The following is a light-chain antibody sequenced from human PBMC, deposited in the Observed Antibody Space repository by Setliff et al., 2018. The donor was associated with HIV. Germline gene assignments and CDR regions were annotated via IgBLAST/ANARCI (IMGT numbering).Light chain of an antibody. CDR2: TAS. J-gene: IGKJ1*01. CDR1: HRIIDY. V-gene: IGKV1-39*01. Sequence: GDRVTITCRASHRIIDYLSWYQQKPGKAPQLLIHTASRLQSGVPSRFSGSGSGTHFTLTISSLQPEDSATYYCQQTHVTPVTFGQGTKVDIK. CDR3: QQTHVTPVT.